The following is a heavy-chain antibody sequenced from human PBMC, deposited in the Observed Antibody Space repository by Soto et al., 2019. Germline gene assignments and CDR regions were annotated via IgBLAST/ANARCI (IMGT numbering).Heavy chain of an antibody. CDR2: IYYSGST. D-gene: IGHD3-10*01. J-gene: IGHJ6*02. CDR1: GGSIGSGGYY. Sequence: PSETLSVTCTVSGGSIGSGGYYWRWIRQHPGKGLEWIGYIYYSGSTYYIPSLKSRVTISVDTSKNQFSLKLSSVTAADTAVYYCARDPGYYGSGSYYPTYGMDVWGQGTTVTVSS. V-gene: IGHV4-31*03. CDR3: ARDPGYYGSGSYYPTYGMDV.